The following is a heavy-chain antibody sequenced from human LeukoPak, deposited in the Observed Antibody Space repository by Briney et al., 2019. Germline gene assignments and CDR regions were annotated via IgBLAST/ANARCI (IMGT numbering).Heavy chain of an antibody. D-gene: IGHD4-17*01. Sequence: SQTLSLTCALSGRSLSGYYSTCIRHPPGKGREWIGEINHSGSTNYNPSLKSRVTISVDTSKNQFSLKLSSVTAADTAVYYCARHPYGDYDFDYWGQGTLVTVSS. V-gene: IGHV4-34*01. J-gene: IGHJ4*02. CDR3: ARHPYGDYDFDY. CDR1: GRSLSGYY. CDR2: INHSGST.